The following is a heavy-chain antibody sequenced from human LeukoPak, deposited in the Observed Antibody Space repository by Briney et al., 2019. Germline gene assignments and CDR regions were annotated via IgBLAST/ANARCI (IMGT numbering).Heavy chain of an antibody. CDR3: ARDRGGSYDILTGHYTVGFFDY. CDR1: GFIFSSYS. D-gene: IGHD3-9*01. Sequence: GGSLRLSCAASGFIFSSYSMNWVRQAPGKGLEWVSYISVSSNTIYYADSVKGRFTISRDNAKDSLFLQMNSLRAEDTAVYYCARDRGGSYDILTGHYTVGFFDYWGQGTLVTVSS. CDR2: ISVSSNTI. V-gene: IGHV3-48*01. J-gene: IGHJ4*02.